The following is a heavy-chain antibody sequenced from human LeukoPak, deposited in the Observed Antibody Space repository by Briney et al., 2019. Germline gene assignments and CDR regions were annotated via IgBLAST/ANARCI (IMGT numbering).Heavy chain of an antibody. CDR1: GFTFSSYG. J-gene: IGHJ4*02. CDR3: AKGVPSDY. V-gene: IGHV3-30*18. Sequence: PGGSLRLSCAASGFTFSSYGMHWVRQAPGKRLEWVAVISYDGSNKYYADSVKGRFTISRDNSKNTLYLQMNSLRAEDTAVYYCAKGVPSDYWGQGTLVTVSS. CDR2: ISYDGSNK.